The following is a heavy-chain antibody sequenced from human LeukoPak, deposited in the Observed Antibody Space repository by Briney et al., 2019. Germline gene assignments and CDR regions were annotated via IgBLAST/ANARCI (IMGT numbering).Heavy chain of an antibody. J-gene: IGHJ4*02. Sequence: GGSLRLSCAASGFTFSSYSMNWVRQAPGKGLEWVSSISNSSSYIYYADSVKGRFTISRDNAKNSLYLQMNSLRAEDTAVYYCASGXDSGYDYVATVGYYFDYWGQGTLVTVSS. D-gene: IGHD5-12*01. CDR1: GFTFSSYS. V-gene: IGHV3-21*01. CDR2: ISNSSSYI. CDR3: ASGXDSGYDYVATVGYYFDY.